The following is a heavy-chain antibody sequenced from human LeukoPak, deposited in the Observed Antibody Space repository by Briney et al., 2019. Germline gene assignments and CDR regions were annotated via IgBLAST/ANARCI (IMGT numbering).Heavy chain of an antibody. V-gene: IGHV1-69*13. D-gene: IGHD1-26*01. CDR1: GYTFTSYG. CDR2: IIPIFGTA. Sequence: SVKVSCKASGYTFTSYGISWVRQAPGQGLEWMGGIIPIFGTANYAQKFQGRVTITADESTSTAYMELSSLRSEDTAVYYCARGAYSGSYSVDYWGQGTLVTVSS. CDR3: ARGAYSGSYSVDY. J-gene: IGHJ4*02.